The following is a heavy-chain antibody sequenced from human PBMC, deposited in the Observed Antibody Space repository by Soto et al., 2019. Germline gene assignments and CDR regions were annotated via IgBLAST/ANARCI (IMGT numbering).Heavy chain of an antibody. CDR2: IRSKANSYAT. D-gene: IGHD5-12*01. J-gene: IGHJ4*02. Sequence: GGSLRLSCAASAFTFNTYWMTSVRQAPGKGLDWVGRIRSKANSYATAYAASVKGRFTISRDDSKNTAYLQMNSLKTEHTAVYYCTRQAPGSGYENDYWGQGTLVTVSS. V-gene: IGHV3-73*01. CDR1: AFTFNTYW. CDR3: TRQAPGSGYENDY.